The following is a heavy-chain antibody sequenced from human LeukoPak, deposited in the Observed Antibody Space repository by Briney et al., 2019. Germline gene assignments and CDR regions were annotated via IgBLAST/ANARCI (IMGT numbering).Heavy chain of an antibody. J-gene: IGHJ4*02. CDR3: ARQSSSSNDY. V-gene: IGHV4-39*01. D-gene: IGHD6-6*01. Sequence: PSETLSLTCTVSGGSISSSSYYWGWIRQPPGKGLEWIGSIYYSGSTYYNPSLKSRVTISVDTSKNQFSLKLSSVTAADTAVYYCARQSSSSNDYWGQGTLVTVSS. CDR1: GGSISSSSYY. CDR2: IYYSGST.